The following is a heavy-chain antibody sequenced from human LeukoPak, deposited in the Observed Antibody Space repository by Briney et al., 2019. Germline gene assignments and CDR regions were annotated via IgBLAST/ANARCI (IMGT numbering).Heavy chain of an antibody. Sequence: ASVKVSCKASGGTFSSYAMSWVRQAPGKGLEWVSAISGSGGSTYYADSVKGRFTISRDNSKNTLYLQMNSLRAEDTAVYYCAKVTSGWYRGGFDYWGQGTLVTVSS. CDR1: GGTFSSYA. D-gene: IGHD6-19*01. CDR2: ISGSGGST. CDR3: AKVTSGWYRGGFDY. J-gene: IGHJ4*02. V-gene: IGHV3-23*01.